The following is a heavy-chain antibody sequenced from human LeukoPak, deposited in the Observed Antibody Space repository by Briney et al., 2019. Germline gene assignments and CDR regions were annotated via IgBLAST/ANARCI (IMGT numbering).Heavy chain of an antibody. CDR1: GGSISSGGYC. J-gene: IGHJ3*02. CDR3: ARDLVTVTKGFDI. V-gene: IGHV4-30-2*01. D-gene: IGHD4-17*01. CDR2: IHQSGTT. Sequence: PSETLSLTFTVSGGSISSGGYCWSWIRQAPGKALEWIGYIHQSGTTYYSPSLESRVTISIDTSKNQFSLKLSSVTTADTAVYYCARDLVTVTKGFDIWGLGTMVSVSS.